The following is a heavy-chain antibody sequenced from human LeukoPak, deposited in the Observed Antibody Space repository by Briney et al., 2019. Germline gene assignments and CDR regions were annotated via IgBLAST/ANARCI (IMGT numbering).Heavy chain of an antibody. V-gene: IGHV1-18*01. J-gene: IGHJ5*02. CDR2: ISTYSVNT. CDR1: GYTFTNYG. D-gene: IGHD6-13*01. Sequence: ASVKVSCKASGYTFTNYGFSWVRQAPGQGLEWMGWISTYSVNTNYAQKVQGRVTVTTDTSTSTAYMELRSLRSDDTAVYYCARRPLAGIAAAATPFDPWGQGTLVTVSS. CDR3: ARRPLAGIAAAATPFDP.